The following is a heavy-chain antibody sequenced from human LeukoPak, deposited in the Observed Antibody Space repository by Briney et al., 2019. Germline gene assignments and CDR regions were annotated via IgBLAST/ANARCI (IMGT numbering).Heavy chain of an antibody. CDR3: ARDLLHRGYAFDS. CDR1: GGSISSYY. D-gene: IGHD5-12*01. Sequence: PSETLSLTCTVSGGSISSYYWSWIRQPPGKGLEWIGDIYYSGSTNYNPSLKSRVTISVDTSKNQFSLKLSSVTAADTAVYFCARDLLHRGYAFDSWGQGTMVIVSS. CDR2: IYYSGST. J-gene: IGHJ3*02. V-gene: IGHV4-59*12.